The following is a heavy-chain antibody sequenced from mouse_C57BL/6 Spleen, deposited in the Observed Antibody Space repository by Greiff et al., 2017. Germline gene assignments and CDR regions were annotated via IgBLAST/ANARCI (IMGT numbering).Heavy chain of an antibody. CDR1: GFTFSNYW. CDR2: IRLKSDNYAT. D-gene: IGHD4-1*01. V-gene: IGHV6-3*01. J-gene: IGHJ2*01. CDR3: TDELTGSYYFDY. Sequence: DVKLQESGGGLVQPGGSMKLSCVASGFTFSNYWMNWVRQSPEKGLEWVAQIRLKSDNYATHYAESVKGRFTISRDDSKSSVYQQMNNLSAEDTGIYYCTDELTGSYYFDYWGQGTTLTVSS.